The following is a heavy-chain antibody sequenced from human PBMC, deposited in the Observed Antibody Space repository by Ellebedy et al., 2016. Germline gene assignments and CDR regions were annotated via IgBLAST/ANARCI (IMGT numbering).Heavy chain of an antibody. V-gene: IGHV3-33*01. Sequence: GGSLRLSCAASGFTSSSYGMHWVRQAPGKGLEWVAVIWYDGSNKYYADSVKGRFTISRDNSKNTLYLQMNSMRAEDTAVYYCARDLGVRGVFPRVYYGMDVWGQGTTVTVSS. J-gene: IGHJ6*02. CDR2: IWYDGSNK. CDR3: ARDLGVRGVFPRVYYGMDV. D-gene: IGHD3-10*01. CDR1: GFTSSSYG.